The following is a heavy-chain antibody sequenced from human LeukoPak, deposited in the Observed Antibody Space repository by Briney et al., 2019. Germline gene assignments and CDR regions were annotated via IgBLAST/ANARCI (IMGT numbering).Heavy chain of an antibody. V-gene: IGHV3-30-3*01. Sequence: PGGSLRLSCAASGFTFSSYAMHWVRQAPGKGLEWVAVISYDGSNKYYADSVKGRFTISRDNSKHTLYLQMNSLRAEDTAVYYCARDLEQAGYSYGYGFYYYGMDVWGQGTTVTVSS. D-gene: IGHD5-18*01. CDR1: GFTFSSYA. CDR3: ARDLEQAGYSYGYGFYYYGMDV. CDR2: ISYDGSNK. J-gene: IGHJ6*02.